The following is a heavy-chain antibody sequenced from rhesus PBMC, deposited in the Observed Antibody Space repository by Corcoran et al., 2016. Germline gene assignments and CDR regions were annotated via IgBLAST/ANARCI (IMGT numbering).Heavy chain of an antibody. D-gene: IGHD7-45*01. CDR2: FSSTGKTI. J-gene: IGHJ4*01. V-gene: IGHV3-136*01. CDR3: TRDQSNWGSAYYFDY. Sequence: EVQLVESGGGLVQPGGSLRLSCAASGFTFSSYDMSWVRQAPGKGLEWVSYFSSTGKTIYYADSVKGRFTISRDNAKNSLSLQMSSLRAEDTAVYYCTRDQSNWGSAYYFDYWGQGVLVTVSS. CDR1: GFTFSSYD.